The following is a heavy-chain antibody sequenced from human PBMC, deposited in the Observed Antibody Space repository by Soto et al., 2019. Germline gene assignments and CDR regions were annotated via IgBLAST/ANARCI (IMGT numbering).Heavy chain of an antibody. CDR3: AKDRRAGGNYGFYSDF. D-gene: IGHD1-7*01. Sequence: GGSLRLSCAASGFTFSSYGMTWVRQAPGKGLEWVSFSSATGAGTYYADSVKGRFTISRDNSKNTLYLQMTSLRADDTAVYYCAKDRRAGGNYGFYSDFWGQGALVTVSS. V-gene: IGHV3-23*01. J-gene: IGHJ4*02. CDR1: GFTFSSYG. CDR2: SSATGAGT.